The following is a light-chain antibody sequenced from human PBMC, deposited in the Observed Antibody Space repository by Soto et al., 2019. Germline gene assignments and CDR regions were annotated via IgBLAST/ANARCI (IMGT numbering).Light chain of an antibody. CDR3: QSYDRSLSGYVV. CDR1: PSNIGAGFD. Sequence: QSVLTQPPSVSRAPGQTATISCTGSPSNIGAGFDVHWYQQLPGTAPKVLIYGNSYRPSGVPDRFSASKSGTSASLAITGLQAEDEAEYYCQSYDRSLSGYVVFGGGTKVTVL. J-gene: IGLJ2*01. V-gene: IGLV1-40*01. CDR2: GNS.